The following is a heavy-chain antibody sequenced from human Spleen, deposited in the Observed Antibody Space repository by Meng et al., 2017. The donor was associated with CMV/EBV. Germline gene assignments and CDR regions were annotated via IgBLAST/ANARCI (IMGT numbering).Heavy chain of an antibody. CDR2: IKQDGSEK. J-gene: IGHJ4*02. V-gene: IGHV3-7*01. Sequence: GGSLRLSCAASGFIFSSYWMSWVRQAPGKGLEWVANIKQDGSEKYYVDSVKGRFTISRDNAKNSLYLQMNSLRAEDTAVYYCARATGLGYWGQGTLVTVSS. D-gene: IGHD6-19*01. CDR3: ARATGLGY. CDR1: GFIFSSYW.